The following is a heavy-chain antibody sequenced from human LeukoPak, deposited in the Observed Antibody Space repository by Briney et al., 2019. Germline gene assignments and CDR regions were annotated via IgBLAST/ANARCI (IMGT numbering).Heavy chain of an antibody. CDR3: ARWRVLRFLEWSKMYYFDY. CDR1: GYTFTSYY. J-gene: IGHJ4*02. D-gene: IGHD3-3*01. CDR2: INPSGGST. V-gene: IGHV1-46*01. Sequence: ASVKVSCKASGYTFTSYYMHWVRQAPGQGLEWMGIINPSGGSTSYAQKFQGRVTMTRNTSISTAYMELSSLRSEDTAVYYCARWRVLRFLEWSKMYYFDYWGQGTLVTVSS.